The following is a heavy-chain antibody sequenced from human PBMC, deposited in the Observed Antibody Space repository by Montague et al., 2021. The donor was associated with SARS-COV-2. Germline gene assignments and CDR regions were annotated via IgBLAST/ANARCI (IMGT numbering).Heavy chain of an antibody. J-gene: IGHJ6*03. V-gene: IGHV4-34*01. Sequence: SETLSLTCAVHGGSFSTYSWNWIRQPPGKGLEWIGEIHHGGSTNYNPSLKSRVTISADTSRNQFSLKLTSVAAADTADYYCARLGDGVVPSPILGVGPYYSCYDMDVWGKGTTVTVSS. CDR3: ARLGDGVVPSPILGVGPYYSCYDMDV. D-gene: IGHD3-10*01. CDR2: IHHGGST. CDR1: GGSFSTYS.